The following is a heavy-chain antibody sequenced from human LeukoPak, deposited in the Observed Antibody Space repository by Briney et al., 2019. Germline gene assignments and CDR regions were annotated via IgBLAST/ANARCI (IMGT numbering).Heavy chain of an antibody. V-gene: IGHV1-69*04. J-gene: IGHJ6*02. Sequence: GSSVKVSCKTSEGTFSSSAITWLRQAPGQGREWMGRIIPVLNITSYAQKFQGRVTITADTSTSTVYMELSSLRSEETAVYYCARDQGLTAPPPYGLDVWGQGTTVIVSS. CDR1: EGTFSSSA. D-gene: IGHD5-18*01. CDR3: ARDQGLTAPPPYGLDV. CDR2: IIPVLNIT.